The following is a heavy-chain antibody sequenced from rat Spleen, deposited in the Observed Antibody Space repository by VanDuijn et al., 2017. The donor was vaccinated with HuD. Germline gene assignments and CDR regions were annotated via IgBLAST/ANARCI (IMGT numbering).Heavy chain of an antibody. CDR1: YH. V-gene: IGHV2-32*01. J-gene: IGHJ3*01. CDR3: ARDQGYYNSHIPFAY. D-gene: IGHD1-2*01. CDR2: MLSDGDT. Sequence: YHVHGVRQPPGKGLEWMGVMLSDGDTSYNSALKSRLSISRDTSKCQVVLKMSSLQTEDTATYYCARDQGYYNSHIPFAYWGQGTLVTVSS.